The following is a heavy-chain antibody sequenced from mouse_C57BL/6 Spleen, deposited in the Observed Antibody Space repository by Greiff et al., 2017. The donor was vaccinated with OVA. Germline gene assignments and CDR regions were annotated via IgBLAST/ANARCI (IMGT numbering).Heavy chain of an antibody. V-gene: IGHV1-61*01. D-gene: IGHD1-1*01. J-gene: IGHJ2*01. Sequence: QVQLQQPGAELVRPGSSVKLSCKASGYTFTSYWMDWVKQRPGQGLEWIGNIYPSDSETHYNQKFKDKATLTVDKSSSTAYMQLSSLTSEDSAVYYCARRGRYGSSFDYGPRHHSHSLL. CDR1: GYTFTSYW. CDR3: ARRGRYGSSFDY. CDR2: IYPSDSET.